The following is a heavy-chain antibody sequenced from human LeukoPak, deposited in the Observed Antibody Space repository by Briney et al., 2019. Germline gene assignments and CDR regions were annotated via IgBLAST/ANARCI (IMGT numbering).Heavy chain of an antibody. CDR2: INPNSGGT. J-gene: IGHJ6*02. CDR1: GYIFTAYY. CDR3: ARAAAGTYYHYGLDV. Sequence: ASVKVSCKASGYIFTAYYIHWVRQAPGQGLEWMEWINPNSGGTKYAQSFQGRVTMTRDTSINTAYMELSRLTSDDTAVYYCARAAAGTYYHYGLDVWGQGTTVTVSS. V-gene: IGHV1-2*02. D-gene: IGHD6-13*01.